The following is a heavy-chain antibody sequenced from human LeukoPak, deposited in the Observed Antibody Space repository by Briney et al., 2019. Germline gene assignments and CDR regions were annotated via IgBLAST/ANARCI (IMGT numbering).Heavy chain of an antibody. CDR2: IYTSGST. CDR1: GGSISSYY. J-gene: IGHJ6*02. Sequence: MTSETLSLTCTVSGGSISSYYWSWIRQPAGKGLEWIGRIYTSGSTNYNPSLKSRVTISVDTSKNQFSLKLSSVTAADTAVYYCARELYDSSGYYYGMDVWGQGTTVTVSS. CDR3: ARELYDSSGYYYGMDV. D-gene: IGHD3-22*01. V-gene: IGHV4-4*07.